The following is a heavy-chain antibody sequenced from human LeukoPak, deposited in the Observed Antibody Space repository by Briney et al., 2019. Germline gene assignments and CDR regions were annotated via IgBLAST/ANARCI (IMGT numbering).Heavy chain of an antibody. CDR3: AKAPLGEPGTTTRGRYYFGY. Sequence: GGSLRLSCAASGFTFSSYGMHWVRQAPGKGLEWVAVISYDGSNKYYADSVKGRFTISRDNSKNTLYLQMNSLRAEDTAVYYCAKAPLGEPGTTTRGRYYFGYWGQGTLVTVSS. CDR2: ISYDGSNK. CDR1: GFTFSSYG. D-gene: IGHD3-16*01. J-gene: IGHJ4*02. V-gene: IGHV3-30*18.